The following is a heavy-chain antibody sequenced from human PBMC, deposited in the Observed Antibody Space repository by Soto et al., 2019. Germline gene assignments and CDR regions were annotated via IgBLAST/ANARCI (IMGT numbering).Heavy chain of an antibody. Sequence: QVPLVQSGAEVKKPGASVKVSCKASGYTFTSYGISWVRQAPGQGLEWMGWISAYNGNTNYAQKLQGRVTMTTDTSTSTAYMELRSLRSDDTAVYYCARAPGPRINFDWLSIDYWGQGTLVTVSS. CDR3: ARAPGPRINFDWLSIDY. D-gene: IGHD3-9*01. V-gene: IGHV1-18*01. J-gene: IGHJ4*02. CDR2: ISAYNGNT. CDR1: GYTFTSYG.